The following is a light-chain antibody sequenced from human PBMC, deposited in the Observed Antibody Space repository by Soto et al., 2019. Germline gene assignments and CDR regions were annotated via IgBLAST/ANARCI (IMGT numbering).Light chain of an antibody. CDR2: GAS. J-gene: IGKJ1*01. V-gene: IGKV1-6*01. Sequence: AIQMTQSPSSLSASVGDRLTITCRASQDVRNDVGWYQQKPGKAPKFLIYGASSLETGIPSRFSGSGYGTEFTLTINSLLPEDFATYFCLQDYSWPWTFGQGTKVEV. CDR1: QDVRND. CDR3: LQDYSWPWT.